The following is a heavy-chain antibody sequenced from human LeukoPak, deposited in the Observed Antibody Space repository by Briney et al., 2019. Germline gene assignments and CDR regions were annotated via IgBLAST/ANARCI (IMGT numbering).Heavy chain of an antibody. J-gene: IGHJ5*02. CDR3: ARVSYSGSYQNWFDP. CDR1: GGSISSNSFY. CDR2: MFHSGFT. Sequence: SETLSLTCTVSGGSISSNSFYWGWIRQPPGKGLEWIGSMFHSGFTYYNPSLKSRVTISVDMSKNQFSLKLSSVTAADTAVYYCARVSYSGSYQNWFDPWGQGTLVTVSS. D-gene: IGHD1-26*01. V-gene: IGHV4-39*07.